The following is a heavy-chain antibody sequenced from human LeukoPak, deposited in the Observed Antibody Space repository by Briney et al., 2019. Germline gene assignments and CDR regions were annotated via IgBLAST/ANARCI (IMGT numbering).Heavy chain of an antibody. CDR2: IIPILGIA. CDR3: AREPWSRLFDY. J-gene: IGHJ4*02. CDR1: GGTFSSYT. V-gene: IGHV1-69*04. D-gene: IGHD2-8*02. Sequence: SVKVSCKASGGTFSSYTISWVRQATGQGLEWMGRIIPILGIANYAQKFQGRVTITADKSTNTAYMELNSLRYEDTALYYCAREPWSRLFDYWGQGTLVTVSS.